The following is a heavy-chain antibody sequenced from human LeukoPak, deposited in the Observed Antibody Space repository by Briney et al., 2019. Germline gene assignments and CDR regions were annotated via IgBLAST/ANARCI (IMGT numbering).Heavy chain of an antibody. CDR2: IYYSGST. J-gene: IGHJ5*02. Sequence: SETLSLTCTVSGGSISSYYWSWIRQPPGRGLEWIGYIYYSGSTNYNPSLKSRVTISVDTSKNQFSLKLSSVTAADTAVYYCARVEVAPTGATNWFDPWGQGTLVTVSS. D-gene: IGHD2-15*01. V-gene: IGHV4-59*01. CDR1: GGSISSYY. CDR3: ARVEVAPTGATNWFDP.